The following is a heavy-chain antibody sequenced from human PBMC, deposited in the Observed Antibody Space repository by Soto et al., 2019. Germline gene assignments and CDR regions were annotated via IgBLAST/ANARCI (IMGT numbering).Heavy chain of an antibody. CDR1: GGSISSGDYY. CDR3: ARARDTAMAAFWFDP. V-gene: IGHV4-30-4*01. J-gene: IGHJ5*02. D-gene: IGHD5-18*01. Sequence: QVQLQESGPGLVKPSQTLSLTCTVSGGSISSGDYYWSWIRQPPGKGLEWIGYIYYSGSTYYNPSLKSRVTISVDTSKNQFSRKLSSVTAADTAVYYCARARDTAMAAFWFDPWGQGTLVTVSS. CDR2: IYYSGST.